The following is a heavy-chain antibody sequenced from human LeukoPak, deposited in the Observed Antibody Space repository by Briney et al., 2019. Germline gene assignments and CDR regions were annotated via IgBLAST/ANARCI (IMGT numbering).Heavy chain of an antibody. CDR1: GVTFSRYW. V-gene: IGHV3-7*01. J-gene: IGHJ4*02. CDR3: TRDNDYSNYD. CDR2: IKEDGSEK. D-gene: IGHD4-11*01. Sequence: GGSLRLSCAVSGVTFSRYWMSWVRQAPGKGLEWVANIKEDGSEKYYVDSVKGRFMISRDNAKNALYLQMNSLRAEDTAMYYCTRDNDYSNYDWSQGTLVTVSS.